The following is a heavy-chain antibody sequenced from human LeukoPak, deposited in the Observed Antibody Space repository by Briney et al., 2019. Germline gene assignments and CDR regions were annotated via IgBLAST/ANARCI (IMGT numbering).Heavy chain of an antibody. V-gene: IGHV3-23*01. J-gene: IGHJ4*02. D-gene: IGHD4-23*01. CDR3: AKARGEQNGGHNY. CDR2: TSGGGGNT. Sequence: SGGSLRLSCAASGFTFSSYAMSWVRQAPGKGLEWVSATSGGGGNTHYADSVKGRFTISRDNSKNTLYLQMNSLRAEDTAVYYCAKARGEQNGGHNYWGQGTLVTVSS. CDR1: GFTFSSYA.